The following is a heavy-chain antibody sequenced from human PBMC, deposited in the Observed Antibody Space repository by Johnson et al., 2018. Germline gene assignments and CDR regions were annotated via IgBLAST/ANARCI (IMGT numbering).Heavy chain of an antibody. CDR1: GFTFSSYG. Sequence: VQLVESGGGVVQPGRSLRLSCAASGFTFSSYGMHWVRQAPGKGLEWVAVISYDGSSKNYADSVKGRFTISRDNSKNPLDLEMNSLTVEDTAVYSRARARMPYADYLEYFQPWGQGTLVTVSS. CDR2: ISYDGSSK. D-gene: IGHD4-17*01. J-gene: IGHJ1*01. CDR3: ARARMPYADYLEYFQP. V-gene: IGHV3-30*03.